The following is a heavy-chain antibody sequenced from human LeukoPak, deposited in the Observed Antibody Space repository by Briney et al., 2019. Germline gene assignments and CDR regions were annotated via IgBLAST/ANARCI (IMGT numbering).Heavy chain of an antibody. CDR2: MNPNSGNT. CDR3: VCGGAFDM. CDR1: GYTFTSYD. J-gene: IGHJ3*02. Sequence: ASVKVSCKASGYTFTSYDINWVRQATGQGLEWMGWMNPNSGNTGYAQKFQVRVTMTRDTSISTAYMELSSLRSDDTAIYYCVCGGAFDMGGQGTMVTVSS. V-gene: IGHV1-8*01.